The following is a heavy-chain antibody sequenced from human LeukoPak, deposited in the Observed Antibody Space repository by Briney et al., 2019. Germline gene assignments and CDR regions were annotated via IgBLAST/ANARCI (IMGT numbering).Heavy chain of an antibody. CDR2: ISGSGGSR. J-gene: IGHJ4*02. D-gene: IGHD3-16*01. CDR1: GFTFRSYA. V-gene: IGHV3-23*01. Sequence: GGSLRLSCAASGFTFRSYAMSWVLQAPGKWLEWVSVISGSGGSRYYADAVKGRFTNSRDNSKNTLYQQMNSLRAEDTAVDCCAKDSYDYSMWGQRTLVSVST. CDR3: AKDSYDYSM.